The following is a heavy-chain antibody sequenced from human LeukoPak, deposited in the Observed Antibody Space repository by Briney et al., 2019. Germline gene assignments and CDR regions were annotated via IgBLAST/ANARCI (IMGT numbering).Heavy chain of an antibody. Sequence: ASVKVSCKASRYTFTTYLIHWVRQAPGQGLEWMGVINPSGGGTTYAQNFQRRVTMTRDTSTSTVYMDLSSLRSEDTALYYCARGENSGLFDYWGQGTLVTVSS. V-gene: IGHV1-46*01. D-gene: IGHD3-10*01. CDR1: RYTFTTYL. CDR2: INPSGGGT. J-gene: IGHJ4*02. CDR3: ARGENSGLFDY.